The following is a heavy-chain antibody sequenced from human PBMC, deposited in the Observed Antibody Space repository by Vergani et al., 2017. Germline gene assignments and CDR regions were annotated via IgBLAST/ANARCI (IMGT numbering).Heavy chain of an antibody. V-gene: IGHV1-18*01. CDR1: GYTFTSYS. CDR2: ISPYTGNT. Sequence: QVQLVQSGAEVKKPGASVKVSCKASGYTFTSYSFNWVRQAPGQGLEWMGWISPYTGNTKYAEKFQDRLTMTTDTSTSTAYMELRSLRSDDTAVYYCARWYYEGMPFDYWGQGTLVAVSS. D-gene: IGHD3-16*01. J-gene: IGHJ4*02. CDR3: ARWYYEGMPFDY.